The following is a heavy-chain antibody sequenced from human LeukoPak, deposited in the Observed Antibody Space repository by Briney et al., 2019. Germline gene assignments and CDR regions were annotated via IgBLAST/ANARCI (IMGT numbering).Heavy chain of an antibody. Sequence: PVGSLRLSCAASGFTFSSYAMSWVRQAPGKGLEWVSAISGSGGSTYYADSVKGRFTISRDNSKNTLYLQMNSLRAEDTAVYYCAKVSGYYVSSGYYYVPYYFDYWGQGTLVTVSS. CDR1: GFTFSSYA. CDR3: AKVSGYYVSSGYYYVPYYFDY. CDR2: ISGSGGST. J-gene: IGHJ4*02. V-gene: IGHV3-23*01. D-gene: IGHD3-22*01.